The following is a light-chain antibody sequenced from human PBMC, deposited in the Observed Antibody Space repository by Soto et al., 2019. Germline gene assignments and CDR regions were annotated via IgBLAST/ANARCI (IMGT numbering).Light chain of an antibody. J-gene: IGKJ4*01. V-gene: IGKV3-15*01. Sequence: VVLTQSPATLSVSPGETATFSCRASHNIGNNLAWYQHKPGQAPRLLISYASSGATGIPGRFSGSGSGTEFALTISSRQSEDSAVYYCQHFYNWPVTFGGGTKVEL. CDR2: YAS. CDR3: QHFYNWPVT. CDR1: HNIGNN.